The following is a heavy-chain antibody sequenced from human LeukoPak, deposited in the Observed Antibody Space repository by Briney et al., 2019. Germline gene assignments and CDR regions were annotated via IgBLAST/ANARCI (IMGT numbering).Heavy chain of an antibody. CDR1: GYTFTSYY. V-gene: IGHV1-69*04. CDR2: IIPILGIA. Sequence: SVKVSCKASGYTFTSYYMHWVRQAPGQGLEWMGRIIPILGIANYAQKFQGRVTITADKSASTAYMELSSLRSEDTAVYYCARDINSGWSNWFDPWGQGTLVTVSS. CDR3: ARDINSGWSNWFDP. J-gene: IGHJ5*02. D-gene: IGHD6-19*01.